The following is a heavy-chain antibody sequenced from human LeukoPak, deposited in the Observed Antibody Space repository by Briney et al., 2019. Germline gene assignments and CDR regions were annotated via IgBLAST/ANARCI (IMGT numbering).Heavy chain of an antibody. CDR2: IAVGSGNT. Sequence: SVKVSCKASGFTLTRSAMQWVRQARGQRLEWIGWIAVGSGNTNYAQKFQERVTITTDTSTSTAYMELSSLRSEDTAVYYCAAYDWNAGANDAFDIWGQGTMVTVSS. CDR1: GFTLTRSA. V-gene: IGHV1-58*02. D-gene: IGHD1-20*01. J-gene: IGHJ3*02. CDR3: AAYDWNAGANDAFDI.